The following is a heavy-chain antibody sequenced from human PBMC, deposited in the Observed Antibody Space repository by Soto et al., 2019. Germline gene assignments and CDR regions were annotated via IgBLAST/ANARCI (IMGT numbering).Heavy chain of an antibody. CDR3: ARDKITGLFDY. V-gene: IGHV4-34*01. CDR2: INHSGST. Sequence: QVQLQQWGAGLLKPSETLSLTCAVYGGSFSGYYWPWIRQPPGTGLEWIGEINHSGSTNYNPSLKSRVTISVDTSKNQFSLTLTSVTAADTAVYYCARDKITGLFDYWGQGTLVTVSS. J-gene: IGHJ4*02. CDR1: GGSFSGYY. D-gene: IGHD2-8*02.